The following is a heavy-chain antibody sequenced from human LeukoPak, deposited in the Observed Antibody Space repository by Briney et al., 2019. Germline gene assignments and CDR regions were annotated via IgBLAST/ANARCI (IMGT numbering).Heavy chain of an antibody. CDR3: AKVKGGNSAFDI. CDR1: GGSISSYY. D-gene: IGHD4-23*01. J-gene: IGHJ3*02. CDR2: ISGSGGST. V-gene: IGHV3-23*01. Sequence: ETLSLTCTVSGGSISSYYWSWIRQPPGKGLEWVSAISGSGGSTYYADSVKGRFTISRDNSKNTLYLQMNSLRAEDTAVYYCAKVKGGNSAFDIWGQGTMVTVSS.